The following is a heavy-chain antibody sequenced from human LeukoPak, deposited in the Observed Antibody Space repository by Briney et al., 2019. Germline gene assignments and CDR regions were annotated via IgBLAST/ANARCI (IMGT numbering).Heavy chain of an antibody. CDR2: IYHSGST. D-gene: IGHD4-11*01. CDR3: AKFGGYSNSFRAYYHY. CDR1: GGSISSGGYS. V-gene: IGHV4-30-2*01. J-gene: IGHJ4*02. Sequence: TLSLTCAVSGGSISSGGYSWSWIRQPPGKGLEWIGYIYHSGSTYYNPSLKSRVTISVDRSKNQFSLKLSSVTAADTAVYYCAKFGGYSNSFRAYYHYWGQGTLVTVSS.